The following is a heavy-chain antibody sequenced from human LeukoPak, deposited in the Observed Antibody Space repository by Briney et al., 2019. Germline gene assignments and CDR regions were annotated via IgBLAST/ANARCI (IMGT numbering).Heavy chain of an antibody. CDR3: ARNTDYQPLVTAFDI. Sequence: PGGSLRLSCAASGFTFSSYAMHWVRQAPGKGLEWVAVISYDGSNKYYADSVKGRFTISRDNAKNSLYLQMKSLRAEDTALYYCARNTDYQPLVTAFDIWGQGTMVTVSS. J-gene: IGHJ3*02. D-gene: IGHD6-13*01. CDR1: GFTFSSYA. V-gene: IGHV3-30-3*01. CDR2: ISYDGSNK.